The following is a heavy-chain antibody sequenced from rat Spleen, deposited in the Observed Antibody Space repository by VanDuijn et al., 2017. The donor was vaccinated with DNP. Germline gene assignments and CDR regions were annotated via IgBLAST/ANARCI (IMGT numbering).Heavy chain of an antibody. CDR2: LNSAGST. D-gene: IGHD1-4*01. J-gene: IGHJ4*01. CDR3: AGWPGCNLPSDMDA. V-gene: IGHV3-3*01. CDR1: GYSITSSYR. Sequence: EVQLQESGPGLVKPSQSLSLTCSVTGYSITSSYRWNWIRQFPGNKLEWMGSLNSAGSTNYNPSLKSRISITRDTSKNQFFLKVNSVTTEDTATYCCAGWPGCNLPSDMDAWGQGTTVTVSS.